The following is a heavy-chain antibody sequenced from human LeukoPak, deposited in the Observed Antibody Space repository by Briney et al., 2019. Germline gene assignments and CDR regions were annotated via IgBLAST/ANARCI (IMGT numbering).Heavy chain of an antibody. V-gene: IGHV3-48*01. CDR2: ISSXXXXX. D-gene: IGHD3-3*01. CDR1: GFTFSSYS. J-gene: IGHJ4*02. Sequence: PGGSLRLSCAASGFTFSSYSMNWVRQAPGKGLEXVSYISSXXXXXYXADSVKGXFTISXDNAKNSLYLQMNSLRAEDTAVYYCARDFAEAVDYWGQGTLVTVSS. CDR3: ARDFAEAVDY.